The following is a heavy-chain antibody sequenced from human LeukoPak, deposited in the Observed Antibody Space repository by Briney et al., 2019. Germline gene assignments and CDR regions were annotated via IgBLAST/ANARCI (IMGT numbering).Heavy chain of an antibody. Sequence: SETLSLTCTVSGGSISSYYWSWIRQPPAKGLEWIGYIYYSGSTNYNPPLKSRVTISVDTSKNQFSLKLSSVTAADTAVYYSARVRIVVDNNRRSVVAFDIWGQGTMVTVSS. CDR1: GGSISSYY. D-gene: IGHD3-22*01. J-gene: IGHJ3*02. CDR3: ARVRIVVDNNRRSVVAFDI. V-gene: IGHV4-59*01. CDR2: IYYSGST.